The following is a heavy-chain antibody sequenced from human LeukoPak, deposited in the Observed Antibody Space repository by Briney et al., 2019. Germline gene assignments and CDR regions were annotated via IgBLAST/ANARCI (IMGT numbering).Heavy chain of an antibody. J-gene: IGHJ4*02. D-gene: IGHD2-8*02. Sequence: GGSLRLSCAASGFTVSSNYMSWVRQAPGRGLVWVAYISSGGSTIYYADSVRGRFTISRDSARNSVYLQMNSLRDEDTAVYYCARDETGVGSGGIDFWGQGTLVTVSS. CDR1: GFTVSSNY. V-gene: IGHV3-48*02. CDR2: ISSGGSTI. CDR3: ARDETGVGSGGIDF.